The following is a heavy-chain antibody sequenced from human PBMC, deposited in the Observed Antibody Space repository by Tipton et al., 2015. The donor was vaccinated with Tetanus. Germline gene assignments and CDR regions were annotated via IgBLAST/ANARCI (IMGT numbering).Heavy chain of an antibody. J-gene: IGHJ3*02. CDR1: GASISSGGYF. V-gene: IGHV4-30-4*01. D-gene: IGHD4-11*01. CDR3: ARNVYTVTNDAFDI. CDR2: IHHSGLA. Sequence: TLSLTCSVSGASISSGGYFWNWIRHRPGQGLEWIAFIHHSGLAFSKPSLKSRVSISIDTSQNQFSLRLTSVTAADTAVYFCARNVYTVTNDAFDIWGHGTLVNVSS.